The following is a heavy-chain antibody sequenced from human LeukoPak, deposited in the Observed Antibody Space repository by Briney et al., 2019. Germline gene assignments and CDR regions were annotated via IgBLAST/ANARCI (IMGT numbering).Heavy chain of an antibody. V-gene: IGHV3-74*01. Sequence: SGGPLRLSCAASGFTYSSYWMHWVRQAPGKGLVWVSRINSDGSSTNYADSVKGRFTISRDNAKNTLYLQMNSLRDEDTAVYYCAREGTPSYWYFDLWGRGTLVTVSS. CDR2: INSDGSST. CDR1: GFTYSSYW. D-gene: IGHD3-10*01. CDR3: AREGTPSYWYFDL. J-gene: IGHJ2*01.